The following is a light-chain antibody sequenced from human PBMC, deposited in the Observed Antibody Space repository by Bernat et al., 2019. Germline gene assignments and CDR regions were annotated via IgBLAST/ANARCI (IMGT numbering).Light chain of an antibody. Sequence: IVMTQSPATLSVPPGERATLSCRASQSVRSTLAWYQQIPVQAPRPLIYGASTRATCIPARFSGSGSGTEFTLTISSLRSEDFAVYYCQNYSSWPLTFGGGTKVEIK. V-gene: IGKV3-15*01. J-gene: IGKJ4*01. CDR3: QNYSSWPLT. CDR1: QSVRST. CDR2: GAS.